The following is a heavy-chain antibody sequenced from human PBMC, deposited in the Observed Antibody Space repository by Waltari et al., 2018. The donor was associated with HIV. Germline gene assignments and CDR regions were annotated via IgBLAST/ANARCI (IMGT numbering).Heavy chain of an antibody. D-gene: IGHD3-10*01. CDR2: MNPNSGNS. J-gene: IGHJ6*02. V-gene: IGHV1-8*01. CDR1: GYPFSNYD. Sequence: QAQLVQSGAEVKRPGASVKVSCTASGYPFSNYDFNWVRQATGQGLEWMGWMNPNSGNSGVVQKFQGRVTMTRDTSISTAYMELSSLGSEDTAVYYCARGGEMGAPYVGMDVWGQGTTVTVSS. CDR3: ARGGEMGAPYVGMDV.